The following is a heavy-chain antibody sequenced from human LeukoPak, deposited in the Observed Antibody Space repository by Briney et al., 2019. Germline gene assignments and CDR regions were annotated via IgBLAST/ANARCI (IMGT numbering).Heavy chain of an antibody. CDR1: GFTVSSNY. CDR3: ARGLPDLYYYYGMDV. J-gene: IGHJ6*02. D-gene: IGHD2-15*01. Sequence: GGSLRLSCAASGFTVSSNYMSWVRQAPGKGLEWVSVNYSGGSTYYADSVKGRFTISRDNSKNTLYLQMNSLRAEDTAVYYCARGLPDLYYYYGMDVWGQGTTVTVSS. V-gene: IGHV3-53*01. CDR2: NYSGGST.